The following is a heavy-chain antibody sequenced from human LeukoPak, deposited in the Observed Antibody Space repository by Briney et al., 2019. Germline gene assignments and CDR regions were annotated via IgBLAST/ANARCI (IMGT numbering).Heavy chain of an antibody. V-gene: IGHV3-21*04. CDR2: ISSSSSYI. D-gene: IGHD3-16*02. CDR3: AKDPFGGVIVIHYFDY. Sequence: RTGGSLRLSCAASGFTFSSYSMNWVRQAPGKGLEWVSSISSSSSYIYYADSVKGRFTISRDNSKNTLYLQMNSLRAEDTAVYYCAKDPFGGVIVIHYFDYWGQGTLVTVSS. J-gene: IGHJ4*02. CDR1: GFTFSSYS.